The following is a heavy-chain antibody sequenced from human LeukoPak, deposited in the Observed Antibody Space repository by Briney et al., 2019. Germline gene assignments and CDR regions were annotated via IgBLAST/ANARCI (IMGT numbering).Heavy chain of an antibody. V-gene: IGHV4-59*01. CDR2: IYYSGST. CDR1: GGSISSYY. J-gene: IGHJ3*02. CDR3: ARDPVDTAMVTAFDI. Sequence: SETLSLTCTVYGGSISSYYWSWIRQPPGKGLEWIGYIYYSGSTNYNPSLKSRVTISVDTSKNQFSLKLSSVTAADPAVYYCARDPVDTAMVTAFDIWGQGTMVTVSS. D-gene: IGHD5-18*01.